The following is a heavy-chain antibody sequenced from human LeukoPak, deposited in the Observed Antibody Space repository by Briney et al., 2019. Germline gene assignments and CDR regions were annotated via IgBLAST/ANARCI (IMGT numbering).Heavy chain of an antibody. D-gene: IGHD3-3*02. J-gene: IGHJ4*02. CDR3: ARVLFDSISYAPDY. Sequence: ASVKVSCKASGYTFTRYDINWVRQATGQGLEWMGWMNPNSGNTGYAQKFQGRVTMTRDTSISTVYMEVSRLRSDDTAVYYCARVLFDSISYAPDYWGQGTLVTVSS. V-gene: IGHV1-8*01. CDR2: MNPNSGNT. CDR1: GYTFTRYD.